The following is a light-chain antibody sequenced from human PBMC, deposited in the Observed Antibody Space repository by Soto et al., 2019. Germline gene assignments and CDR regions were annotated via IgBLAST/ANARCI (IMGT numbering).Light chain of an antibody. CDR1: SNVVSAYNY. V-gene: IGLV2-14*03. CDR3: HSYTSSNTYV. Sequence: QSVLTQPASVSGSPGQSITISCTGTSNVVSAYNYVSWFQQHPGKAPKLMIFDVSSRPSGVSDRFSGSKSGNTASLTISGLQAEDEADYYCHSYTSSNTYVFGTGTKVTVL. CDR2: DVS. J-gene: IGLJ1*01.